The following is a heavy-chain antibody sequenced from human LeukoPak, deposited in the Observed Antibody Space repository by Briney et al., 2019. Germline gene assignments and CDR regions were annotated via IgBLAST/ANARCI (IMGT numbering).Heavy chain of an antibody. J-gene: IGHJ4*02. CDR1: GFTFSDYT. CDR3: ARAMMVVANLWGVYDY. CDR2: LSGSGGTT. V-gene: IGHV3-23*01. D-gene: IGHD3-22*01. Sequence: GGSLRLSCAASGFTFSDYTITWVRQAPGKGLEWVSGLSGSGGTTYYADSVKGRFTISRDNSKNTLYLQMDSLRAEDTAVYFCARAMMVVANLWGVYDYWGQGTLVTVSS.